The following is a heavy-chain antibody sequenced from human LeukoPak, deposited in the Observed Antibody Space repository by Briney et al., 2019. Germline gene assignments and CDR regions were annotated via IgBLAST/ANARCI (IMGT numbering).Heavy chain of an antibody. CDR3: AREPYRGGDCYSDY. CDR1: GFTLSSYW. CDR2: INSDGSSA. J-gene: IGHJ4*01. D-gene: IGHD2-21*02. V-gene: IGHV3-74*01. Sequence: GGSLRLSCAASGFTLSSYWMHWVRQAPGKGLVWVSRINSDGSSASYADSVKGRFTISRDNAKNTLYLQMNSLRAEDTAVYYCAREPYRGGDCYSDYWGQEPWSPSPQ.